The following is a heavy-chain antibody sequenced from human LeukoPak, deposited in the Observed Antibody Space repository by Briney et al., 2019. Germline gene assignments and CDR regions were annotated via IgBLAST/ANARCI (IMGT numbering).Heavy chain of an antibody. D-gene: IGHD4-17*01. Sequence: GGSLRLSCAASGFTFSNYWMSWVRQTPGKGLEWVANIDQDGSEEWYVDSVKGRFTISRDNAKNSVYLQMNSLRAEDTAVYYCARENYGDFDAFDIWGQGTMVTVSS. CDR3: ARENYGDFDAFDI. J-gene: IGHJ3*02. V-gene: IGHV3-7*03. CDR1: GFTFSNYW. CDR2: IDQDGSEE.